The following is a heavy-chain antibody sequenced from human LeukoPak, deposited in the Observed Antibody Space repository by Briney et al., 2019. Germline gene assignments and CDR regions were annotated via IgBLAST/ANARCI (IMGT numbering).Heavy chain of an antibody. V-gene: IGHV1-69*05. CDR3: AREGIAVAGTALNSVFEI. Sequence: SVKVSCKASGGTFSSYAISWVRQAPGQGLEWMGRIIPIFGTANYAQKFQGRVTITTDESTSIAYMELSSLRSEDTAVYYCAREGIAVAGTALNSVFEIWGQGTMVTVSS. CDR2: IIPIFGTA. CDR1: GGTFSSYA. J-gene: IGHJ3*02. D-gene: IGHD6-19*01.